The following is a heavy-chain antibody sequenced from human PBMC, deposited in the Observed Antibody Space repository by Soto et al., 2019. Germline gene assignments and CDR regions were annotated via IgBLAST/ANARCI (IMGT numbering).Heavy chain of an antibody. Sequence: QVQLVQSGAEVKKPGSSVKVSCKASGGTFSSYAISWVRQAPGQGLEWMGGIIPIFGTANYAQKFQGRVTITADESTSRAYMELSSLRSEDTAVYYCARRRIRAYYYYYGMDVWGQGTTVTVSS. CDR3: ARRRIRAYYYYYGMDV. CDR1: GGTFSSYA. J-gene: IGHJ6*02. CDR2: IIPIFGTA. V-gene: IGHV1-69*01.